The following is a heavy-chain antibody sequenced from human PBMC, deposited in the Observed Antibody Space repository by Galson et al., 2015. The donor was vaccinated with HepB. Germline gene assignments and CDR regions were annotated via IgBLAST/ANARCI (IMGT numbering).Heavy chain of an antibody. D-gene: IGHD2-15*01. CDR3: AKVYTRYCSGGSCYRWFDP. Sequence: SLRLSCAASGFTFSSYAMSWVRQAPGKGLEWVSAISGSGGSTYYADSVKGRFTIPRDNSKNTLYLQMNSLRAEDTAVYYCAKVYTRYCSGGSCYRWFDPWGQGTLVTVSS. J-gene: IGHJ5*02. CDR2: ISGSGGST. CDR1: GFTFSSYA. V-gene: IGHV3-23*01.